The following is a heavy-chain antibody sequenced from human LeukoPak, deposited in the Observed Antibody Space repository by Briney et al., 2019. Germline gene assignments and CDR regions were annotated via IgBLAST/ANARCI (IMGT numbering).Heavy chain of an antibody. CDR1: GFPFRSYS. CDR3: AKDDSETLYY. V-gene: IGHV3-23*01. Sequence: GPLRLPCAASGFPFRSYSMRWVGQAPGKGLEGVAAINGSGGSTYYADYVKGRFTISRDNSKNTLYLQMNSLRVEDTALYYCAKDDSETLYYWGQGTRATVSS. J-gene: IGHJ4*02. D-gene: IGHD2/OR15-2a*01. CDR2: INGSGGST.